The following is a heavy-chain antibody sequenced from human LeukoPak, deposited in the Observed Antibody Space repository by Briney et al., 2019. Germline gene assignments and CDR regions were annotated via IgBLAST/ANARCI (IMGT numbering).Heavy chain of an antibody. V-gene: IGHV3-23*01. CDR3: ARDRRTMTTCDY. CDR2: ISGSGGLT. CDR1: GFTFSSYA. D-gene: IGHD4-17*01. Sequence: GGSLRLSCAASGFTFSSYAMSWVRQAPGKGLEWVSGISGSGGLTYYADSVKGRFTISRDNAKNSLYLQMNSLRAEDTAVYYCARDRRTMTTCDYWGQGSLVTVSS. J-gene: IGHJ4*02.